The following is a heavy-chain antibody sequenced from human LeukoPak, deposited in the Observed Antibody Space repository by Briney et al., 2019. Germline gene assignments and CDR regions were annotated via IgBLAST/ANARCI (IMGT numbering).Heavy chain of an antibody. V-gene: IGHV3-23*01. CDR2: ITGSGDAT. Sequence: PGGSLRLSCAASGFTFSGYAMAWVRQTPGKGLEWVSAITGSGDATYYTDSVKGRFTISRDNSKNTLYLQMNSLRAEDTALYYCAKDCLYYDLSTHIYYLDYWGQGTLVAVSS. D-gene: IGHD3-16*01. J-gene: IGHJ4*02. CDR1: GFTFSGYA. CDR3: AKDCLYYDLSTHIYYLDY.